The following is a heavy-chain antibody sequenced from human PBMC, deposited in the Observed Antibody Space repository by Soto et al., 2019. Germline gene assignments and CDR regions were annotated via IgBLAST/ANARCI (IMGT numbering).Heavy chain of an antibody. CDR1: GGSLRGYW. Sequence: PSETLSLTCAVYGGSLRGYWWSWIRQPPGKGLEWIGEINDSGSTTRHNPSLASRATISLGASKNQFSLKLTSVTAADTAVYYCARGSHYYYDALPASYPGGQGTLVTVSS. J-gene: IGHJ4*02. V-gene: IGHV4-34*04. CDR3: ARGSHYYYDALPASYP. CDR2: INDSGST. D-gene: IGHD3-16*01.